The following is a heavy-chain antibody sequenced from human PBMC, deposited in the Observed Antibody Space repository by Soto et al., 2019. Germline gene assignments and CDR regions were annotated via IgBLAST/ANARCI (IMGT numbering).Heavy chain of an antibody. CDR1: GYTFTSYG. Sequence: QVQLVQSGAEVKKPGASVKVSCKASGYTFTSYGISWVRQAPGQGLEWMGWISAYNGNTNYAQKLQGRVTMTTDTSTSTAYMELRSLRADDTAVYYCARDLNEGYCRSTSCVTWFDPWGQGTLVTVSS. D-gene: IGHD2-2*01. CDR3: ARDLNEGYCRSTSCVTWFDP. CDR2: ISAYNGNT. V-gene: IGHV1-18*01. J-gene: IGHJ5*02.